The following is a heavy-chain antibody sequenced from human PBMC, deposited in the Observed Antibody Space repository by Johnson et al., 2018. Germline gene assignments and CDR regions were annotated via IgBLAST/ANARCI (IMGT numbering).Heavy chain of an antibody. CDR1: GFPFRSFG. Sequence: QVQLVQSGGGVVQPGRSLRLSCAASGFPFRSFGMHWVRQAPGKGLEWVAMISYDGTKKKNADAVKGRFSISRDNSKNTLYLEMNSLRPEDTAVYFWAKDGLDGSGYPEGSDIWGLGTMVTVYS. J-gene: IGHJ3*02. D-gene: IGHD3-22*01. V-gene: IGHV3-30*18. CDR2: ISYDGTKK. CDR3: AKDGLDGSGYPEGSDI.